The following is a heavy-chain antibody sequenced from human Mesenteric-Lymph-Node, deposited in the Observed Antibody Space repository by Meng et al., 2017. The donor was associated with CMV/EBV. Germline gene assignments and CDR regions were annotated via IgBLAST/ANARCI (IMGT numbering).Heavy chain of an antibody. J-gene: IGHJ4*02. Sequence: GGSLRLSCAASGFTFSSYSMNWVRQAPGKGLEWVSSISSSSSYIYYADSVKGRFTISRDNAKNTLYLQMNSLRAEDTAVYYCARARIAVAGLDYWGQGTLVTVSS. CDR1: GFTFSSYS. CDR3: ARARIAVAGLDY. D-gene: IGHD6-19*01. CDR2: ISSSSSYI. V-gene: IGHV3-21*01.